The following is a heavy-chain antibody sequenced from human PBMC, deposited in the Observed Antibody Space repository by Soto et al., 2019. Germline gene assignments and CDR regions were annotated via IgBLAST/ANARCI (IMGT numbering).Heavy chain of an antibody. D-gene: IGHD3-10*01. Sequence: ASVKVSCKASGYTFTSYAMHWVRQAPGQRLECMGWINAGNGDTRYSQKFQSRVTFTRDTSASTAYMELSSLRSEDTAVYYCARDLMVRAVTVPGYWGQGTLVTVSS. J-gene: IGHJ4*02. CDR3: ARDLMVRAVTVPGY. CDR1: GYTFTSYA. V-gene: IGHV1-3*01. CDR2: INAGNGDT.